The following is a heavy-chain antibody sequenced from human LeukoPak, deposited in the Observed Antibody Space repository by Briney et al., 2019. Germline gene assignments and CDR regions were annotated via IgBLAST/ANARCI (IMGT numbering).Heavy chain of an antibody. CDR2: IYTSGST. Sequence: SETLSLTCTVSGGSISSYYWSWIRQPAGKGLEWIGRIYTSGSTNYNPSLKSRVTMSVDTSKNQFSLKLSSVTAADTAVYYCARDVLPAARDDAFDIWGQGTMVTVSS. J-gene: IGHJ3*02. CDR3: ARDVLPAARDDAFDI. CDR1: GGSISSYY. V-gene: IGHV4-4*07. D-gene: IGHD2-2*01.